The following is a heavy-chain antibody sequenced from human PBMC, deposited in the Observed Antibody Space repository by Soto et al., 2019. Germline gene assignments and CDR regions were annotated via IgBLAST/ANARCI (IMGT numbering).Heavy chain of an antibody. CDR1: GFSLSTSGVG. Sequence: GSGPTLVNPTQTLTLTCTFSGFSLSTSGVGVGWIRQPPGKALEWLALIYWNDDKRYSPSLKSRLTITKDTSKNQVVLTMTNMDPVDTATYYCAHSLQFENWGCVVHYYFXYWGQRTLGTLSS. D-gene: IGHD7-27*01. CDR2: IYWNDDK. V-gene: IGHV2-5*01. J-gene: IGHJ4*02. CDR3: AHSLQFENWGCVVHYYFXY.